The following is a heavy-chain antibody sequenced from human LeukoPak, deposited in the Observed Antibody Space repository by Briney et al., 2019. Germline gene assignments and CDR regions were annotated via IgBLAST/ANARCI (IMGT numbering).Heavy chain of an antibody. Sequence: SVKVSCKASGGTFSSYAISWVRQAPGQGLEWMGGIIPIFGTANYAEKFQGRVTITTDESTSTAYMELSSLRSEDTAVYYCARDNYAGANWFDPWGQGTLVTVSS. CDR3: ARDNYAGANWFDP. CDR1: GGTFSSYA. D-gene: IGHD1-7*01. V-gene: IGHV1-69*05. CDR2: IIPIFGTA. J-gene: IGHJ5*02.